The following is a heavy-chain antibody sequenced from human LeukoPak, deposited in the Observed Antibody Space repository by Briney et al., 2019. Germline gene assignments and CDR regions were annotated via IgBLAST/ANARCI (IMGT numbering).Heavy chain of an antibody. D-gene: IGHD2-21*02. CDR3: ARGMTAIWGAFDI. CDR1: RGSISSNNW. Sequence: SGTLYLTCAVSRGSISSNNWWSWVRQPPGKRLEWIAEIYHSGSTNYNPSLKSRVTISVDKSKNQFSLKLSSVTAADTAMYYCARGMTAIWGAFDIWGQGTMVTVSS. J-gene: IGHJ3*02. CDR2: IYHSGST. V-gene: IGHV4-4*02.